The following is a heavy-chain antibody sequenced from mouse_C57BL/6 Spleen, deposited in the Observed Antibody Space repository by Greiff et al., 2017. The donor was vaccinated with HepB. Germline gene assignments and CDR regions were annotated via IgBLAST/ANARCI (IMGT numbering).Heavy chain of an antibody. Sequence: VKLMESGAELVRPGASVTLSCKASGYTFTDYEMHWVKQTPVHGLEWIGAIDPETGGTAYNQKFKGKAILTADKSSSTAYMELRSLTSEDSAVYYCTRGDYYSNYPFAYWGQGTLVTVSA. D-gene: IGHD2-5*01. CDR1: GYTFTDYE. CDR2: IDPETGGT. J-gene: IGHJ3*01. V-gene: IGHV1-15*01. CDR3: TRGDYYSNYPFAY.